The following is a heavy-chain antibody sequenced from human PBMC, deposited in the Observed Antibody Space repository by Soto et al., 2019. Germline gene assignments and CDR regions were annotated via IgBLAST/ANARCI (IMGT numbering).Heavy chain of an antibody. D-gene: IGHD3-9*01. CDR3: ARLDGSLRYFDWPFDY. J-gene: IGHJ4*02. V-gene: IGHV5-51*03. Sequence: EVQLVQSGAEVKKAGESLKISCKISGYRFNNYWIAWVRQMPGKGLESMGIIYPGDSDTRYSPSFQGQVTISVDNSISTAYLQWNRLTASDSATYYCARLDGSLRYFDWPFDYWGQGTLVTVSS. CDR2: IYPGDSDT. CDR1: GYRFNNYW.